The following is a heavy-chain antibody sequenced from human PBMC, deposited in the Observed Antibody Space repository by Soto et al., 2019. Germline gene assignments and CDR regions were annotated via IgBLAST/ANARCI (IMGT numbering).Heavy chain of an antibody. J-gene: IGHJ6*03. D-gene: IGHD3-3*01. Sequence: EVQLVESGGGLVQPGGSLRLSCAASGFTVSSNYMSWVRQAPGKGLEWVSVIYSGGSTYYADSVKGRFTISRHNSKNTLYLEMNSLRAEDTAVYYCAREGFWSGSDYYMDVWGKGTTVTVSS. CDR3: AREGFWSGSDYYMDV. CDR2: IYSGGST. V-gene: IGHV3-53*04. CDR1: GFTVSSNY.